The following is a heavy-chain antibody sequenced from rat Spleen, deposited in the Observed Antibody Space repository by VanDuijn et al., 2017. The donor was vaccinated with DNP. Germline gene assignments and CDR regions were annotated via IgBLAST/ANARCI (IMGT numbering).Heavy chain of an antibody. Sequence: EVQLVESGGGPVQPGRSLKLSCAASGFTFSNYYMAWVRQAPTKGLEWVAYISTGGGSTYYRDSVKGRFTISRDNAESSLYLQMDSLRSEDTATYYCTTASTEGFAYWGQGTLVTVS. D-gene: IGHD1-11*01. V-gene: IGHV5-27*01. CDR3: TTASTEGFAY. J-gene: IGHJ3*01. CDR2: ISTGGGST. CDR1: GFTFSNYY.